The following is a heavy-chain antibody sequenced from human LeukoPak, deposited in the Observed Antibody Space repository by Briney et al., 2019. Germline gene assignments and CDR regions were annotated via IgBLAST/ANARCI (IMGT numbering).Heavy chain of an antibody. CDR2: ISYDGSNK. CDR3: AKLSSGSYYNAAYYYYYGMDV. J-gene: IGHJ6*02. Sequence: PGRSLRLSCAASGFAFSSYGMHWVRQAPGKGLEWVAVISYDGSNKYYAYSVKGRFTISRDNSKNTLYLQMNSLRAEDTAVYYCAKLSSGSYYNAAYYYYYGMDVWGQGTTVTVSS. V-gene: IGHV3-30*18. D-gene: IGHD3-10*01. CDR1: GFAFSSYG.